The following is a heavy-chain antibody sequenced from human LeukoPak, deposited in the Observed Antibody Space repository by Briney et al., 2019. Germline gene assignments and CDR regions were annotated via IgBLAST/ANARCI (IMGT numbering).Heavy chain of an antibody. D-gene: IGHD5-12*01. Sequence: GGSLRLSCAASRFTVGSNYMNWVRQAPGKGLEWVSIIYSGGTIHYADSVKGRFTISRDNTKNTLYLQMNSLRAEDTAVYYCATGYDFGFDPWGQGTLVTVSS. CDR3: ATGYDFGFDP. J-gene: IGHJ5*02. CDR1: RFTVGSNY. CDR2: IYSGGTI. V-gene: IGHV3-53*01.